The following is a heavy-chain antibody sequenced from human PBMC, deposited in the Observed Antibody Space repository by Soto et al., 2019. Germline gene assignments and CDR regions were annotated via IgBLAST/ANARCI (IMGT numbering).Heavy chain of an antibody. CDR1: GFTFRSYE. J-gene: IGHJ3*02. Sequence: EVQLVESGGGLIQPGGSLRLSCAASGFTFRSYEMNWVRRAPGKGLEWVSHISSSGSIIYYADSVKGRFSISRDNAKNLLYLQMNSLGAEDTAVYYCARRLWDVAVAVAATRGVFDIWGQGTMVIVSS. CDR2: ISSSGSII. V-gene: IGHV3-48*03. CDR3: ARRLWDVAVAVAATRGVFDI. D-gene: IGHD2-15*01.